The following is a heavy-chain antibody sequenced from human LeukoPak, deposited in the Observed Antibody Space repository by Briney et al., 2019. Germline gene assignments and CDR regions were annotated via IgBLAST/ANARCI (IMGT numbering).Heavy chain of an antibody. J-gene: IGHJ4*02. D-gene: IGHD6-13*01. Sequence: PGGSLRLSCAASGFAFTNYDMSWIRQAPGKGLERVSSITTSGAGTYYPDFVKGRFTISRDNSKNTLYLQMNSLRAEDTAVFYCAIGQQPYLFDYWGQGTLVTVSS. V-gene: IGHV3-23*01. CDR3: AIGQQPYLFDY. CDR1: GFAFTNYD. CDR2: ITTSGAGT.